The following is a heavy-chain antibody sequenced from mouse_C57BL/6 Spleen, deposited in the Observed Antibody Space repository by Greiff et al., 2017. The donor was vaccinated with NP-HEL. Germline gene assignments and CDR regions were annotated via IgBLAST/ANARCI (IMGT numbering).Heavy chain of an antibody. D-gene: IGHD2-4*01. CDR1: GFTFSSYA. Sequence: EVQRVESGGGLVKPGGSLKLSCAASGFTFSSYAMSWVRQTPEKRLEWVATISDGGSYTYYPDNVKGRFTISRDNAKNNLYLQMSHLKSEDTAMYYCARDDYDEGYYFDYWGQGTTLTVSS. V-gene: IGHV5-4*01. J-gene: IGHJ2*01. CDR3: ARDDYDEGYYFDY. CDR2: ISDGGSYT.